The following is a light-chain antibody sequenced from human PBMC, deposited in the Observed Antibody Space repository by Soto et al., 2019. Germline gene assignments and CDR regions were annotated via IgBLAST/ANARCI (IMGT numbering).Light chain of an antibody. CDR2: DAN. Sequence: QCLLTQPASGSGSPGQSIAIPCTGNSSDVGSYNSVSWYQQYPGKAPKLMIHDANNRPSGISDRFSGSKSGNTASLTISGLQAEDEADYYCSSFTSSTSYVFGTGTKVTVL. CDR3: SSFTSSTSYV. CDR1: SSDVGSYNS. V-gene: IGLV2-14*03. J-gene: IGLJ1*01.